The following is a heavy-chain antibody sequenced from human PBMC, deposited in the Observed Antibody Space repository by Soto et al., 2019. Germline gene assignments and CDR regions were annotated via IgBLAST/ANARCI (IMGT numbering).Heavy chain of an antibody. Sequence: QVQLVQSGAEVKKPGSSVKVSCKASGGTFSSYTISWVRQAPRQGLEWMGRIIPILGIANYAQKFQGRVTITADKSTSTAYMELSSLRSEDTAVYYCARAQLAAAGDYDYWGEGTLVTVSS. V-gene: IGHV1-69*02. CDR2: IIPILGIA. J-gene: IGHJ4*02. CDR3: ARAQLAAAGDYDY. CDR1: GGTFSSYT. D-gene: IGHD6-13*01.